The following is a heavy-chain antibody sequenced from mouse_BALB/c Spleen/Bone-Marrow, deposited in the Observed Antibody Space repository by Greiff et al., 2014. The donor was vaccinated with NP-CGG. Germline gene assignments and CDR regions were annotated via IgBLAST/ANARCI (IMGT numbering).Heavy chain of an antibody. V-gene: IGHV14-3*02. D-gene: IGHD1-1*01. CDR1: GFNIKDTY. Sequence: EVQLQQPGTELVKPGASVKLSCTASGFNIKDTYMHWVKQRPEQGLEWIGRIDPANGNTRYDPKFQGKATITADTSSNTAYLQLTSLTSDDTAVYYCARAYYYGSSYYVMDYWGQGTSVTVSS. CDR3: ARAYYYGSSYYVMDY. CDR2: IDPANGNT. J-gene: IGHJ4*01.